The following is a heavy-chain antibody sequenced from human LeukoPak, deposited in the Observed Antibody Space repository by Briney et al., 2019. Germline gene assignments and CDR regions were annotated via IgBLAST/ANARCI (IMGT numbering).Heavy chain of an antibody. CDR1: GFTFSAYW. J-gene: IGHJ4*02. CDR3: AKSIQATAVFPMDY. CDR2: IKQDGSEK. D-gene: IGHD5-18*01. Sequence: GSLRLSCAASGFTFSAYWMSWVRQAPGKGLEWVANIKQDGSEKYYVDSVKGRFTISRDNSKNTLYLQMNSLRAEDTAVYYCAKSIQATAVFPMDYWGQGTLVTVSP. V-gene: IGHV3-7*03.